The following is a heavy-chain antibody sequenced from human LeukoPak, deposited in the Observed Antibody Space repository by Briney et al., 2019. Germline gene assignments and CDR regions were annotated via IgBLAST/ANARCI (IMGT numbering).Heavy chain of an antibody. D-gene: IGHD2/OR15-2a*01. CDR2: IYHSGTT. Sequence: SETLSLTCAVSGYSITSSSWWGWIRQPPGKGLEWIGYIYHSGTTYYNPSLQSRVTMSVDTSKNQFSLKLSSVTAVDTAVYYCARNENVYFYFDYWGQGTLVTVSS. J-gene: IGHJ4*02. CDR3: ARNENVYFYFDY. CDR1: GYSITSSSW. V-gene: IGHV4-28*01.